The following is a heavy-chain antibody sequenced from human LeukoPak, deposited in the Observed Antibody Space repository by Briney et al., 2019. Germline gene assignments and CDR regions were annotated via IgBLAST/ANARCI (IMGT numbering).Heavy chain of an antibody. Sequence: ASVKVSCKASGYTFTSYYTHWVRQAPGQGLEWMGIINPSGGSTSYAQKFQGRVTMTRDTSTSTVYMELSSLRSEDTAVYYCARGLPVGATRGKIFDYWGQGTLVTVSS. D-gene: IGHD1-26*01. J-gene: IGHJ4*02. V-gene: IGHV1-46*01. CDR3: ARGLPVGATRGKIFDY. CDR1: GYTFTSYY. CDR2: INPSGGST.